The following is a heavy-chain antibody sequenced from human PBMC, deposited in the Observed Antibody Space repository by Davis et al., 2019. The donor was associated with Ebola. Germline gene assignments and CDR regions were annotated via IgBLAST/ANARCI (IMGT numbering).Heavy chain of an antibody. CDR3: ARDLHSGTTGAFDI. D-gene: IGHD1-26*01. CDR1: GFTFSDYY. J-gene: IGHJ3*02. V-gene: IGHV3-66*01. Sequence: GESLKISCAASGFTFSDYYMSWVRQAPGKGLEWVSVIYSGGSTYYADSVKGRFTISRDNSKNTLYLQMNSLRAEDTAVYYCARDLHSGTTGAFDIWGQGTMVTVSS. CDR2: IYSGGST.